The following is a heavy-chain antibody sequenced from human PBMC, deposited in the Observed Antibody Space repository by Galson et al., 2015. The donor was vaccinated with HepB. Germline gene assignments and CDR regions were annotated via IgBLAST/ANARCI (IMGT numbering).Heavy chain of an antibody. Sequence: SLRLSCAASGFSFSRYSLNWVRQAPGTGLEWVSYIRSSTSTVFYADSVQVRVSISRDCAQNSLYLQMNSLRAEDTAVYYCARDFVSSSGDFAYWGQGILGTVSS. CDR1: GFSFSRYS. V-gene: IGHV3-48*04. CDR2: IRSSTSTV. D-gene: IGHD5-12*01. J-gene: IGHJ4*02. CDR3: ARDFVSSSGDFAY.